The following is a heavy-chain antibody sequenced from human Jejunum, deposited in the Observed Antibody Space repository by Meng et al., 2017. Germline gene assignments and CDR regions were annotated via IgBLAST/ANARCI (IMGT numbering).Heavy chain of an antibody. V-gene: IGHV3-74*01. CDR1: GFSVNSYW. CDR2: IKNDGSST. J-gene: IGHJ4*02. D-gene: IGHD2-2*01. Sequence: VQVVEFGGGVVQPGGSLGLSCAASGFSVNSYWMHWVRQGPGKGRVWVSQIKNDGSSTDYADSVKGRFTISRDNAKNMIYPQMNSLRAEDTAVYYCARGHYASVGFDYWGQGTLVTVSS. CDR3: ARGHYASVGFDY.